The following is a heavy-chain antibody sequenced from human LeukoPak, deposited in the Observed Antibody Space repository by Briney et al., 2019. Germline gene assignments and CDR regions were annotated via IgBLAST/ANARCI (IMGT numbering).Heavy chain of an antibody. D-gene: IGHD4-17*01. CDR2: ISYSSSYI. CDR3: ATDIYGDHDY. Sequence: PGGSLRLSCAASGFTFSSYSMNWVRQAPGKGLEWVSSISYSSSYIYYADSVKGRLTISRDNAKNSLYLHMNSLRAEDTAVYYCATDIYGDHDYWGQGTLVTVSS. CDR1: GFTFSSYS. J-gene: IGHJ4*02. V-gene: IGHV3-21*01.